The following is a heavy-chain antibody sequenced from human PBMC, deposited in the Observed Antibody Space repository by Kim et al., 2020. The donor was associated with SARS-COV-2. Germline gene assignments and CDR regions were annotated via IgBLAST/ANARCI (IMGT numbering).Heavy chain of an antibody. D-gene: IGHD5-18*01. Sequence: GGSLRLSCAASGFTFSSYAMHWVRQAPGKGLEWVAVISYDGSNKYYADSVKGRFTISRDNSKNTLYLQMNSLRAEDTAVYYCARVAKRSIQLWLFYYGMDVWGQGTTVTVSS. V-gene: IGHV3-30*04. CDR2: ISYDGSNK. CDR3: ARVAKRSIQLWLFYYGMDV. CDR1: GFTFSSYA. J-gene: IGHJ6*02.